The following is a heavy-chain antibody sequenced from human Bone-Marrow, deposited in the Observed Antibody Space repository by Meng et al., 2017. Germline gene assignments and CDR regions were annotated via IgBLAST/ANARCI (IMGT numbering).Heavy chain of an antibody. J-gene: IGHJ4*02. V-gene: IGHV6-1*01. CDR1: GDSVSSNSAA. CDR2: TYYRSKRYT. CDR3: ARGDYSSSSYF. D-gene: IGHD3-22*01. Sequence: QVQLQQSGPGLLQPSPTLSLTCAISGDSVSSNSAAWHWIRQSPSRGLEWLGRTYYRSKRYTHYAVSVKSRITINPDTSKNQFSLQLNSVTPEDTAVYYCARGDYSSSSYFWGQGTLVTVSS.